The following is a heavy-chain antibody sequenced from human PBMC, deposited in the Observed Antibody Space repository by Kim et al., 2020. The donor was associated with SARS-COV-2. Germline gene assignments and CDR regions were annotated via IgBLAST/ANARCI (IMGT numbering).Heavy chain of an antibody. CDR2: INHSGST. CDR1: GGSFSGYY. Sequence: SETLSLTCAVYGGSFSGYYWSWIRQPPGKGLEWIGEINHSGSTNYNPSLKSRVTISVDTSKNQFSLKLSSVTAADTAVYYCARVRFLEWAYGMDVWDQGTTVTVSS. V-gene: IGHV4-34*01. J-gene: IGHJ6*02. D-gene: IGHD3-3*01. CDR3: ARVRFLEWAYGMDV.